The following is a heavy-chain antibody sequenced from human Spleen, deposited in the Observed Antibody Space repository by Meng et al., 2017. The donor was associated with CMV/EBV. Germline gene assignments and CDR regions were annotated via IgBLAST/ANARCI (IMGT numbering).Heavy chain of an antibody. CDR1: GGTFSSYA. J-gene: IGHJ4*02. V-gene: IGHV1-69*05. Sequence: SVKVSCKASGGTFSSYAISWVRQAPGQGLEWMGGIIPIFGTANYAQKFQGRVTISTDASSNTVNMELTSLRFEDTAVYYCARGRRIEPLTKLGYFESWGQGTLVTVSS. CDR3: ARGRRIEPLTKLGYFES. D-gene: IGHD1-26*01. CDR2: IIPIFGTA.